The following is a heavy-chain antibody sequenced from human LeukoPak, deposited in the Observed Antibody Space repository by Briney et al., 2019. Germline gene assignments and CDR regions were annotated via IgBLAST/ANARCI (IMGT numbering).Heavy chain of an antibody. D-gene: IGHD4-17*01. J-gene: IGHJ5*02. CDR3: AKAPDYGDYFWFDP. V-gene: IGHV3-74*01. Sequence: GGSLRLSCAASGFTFSSYWMNWVRQAPGKGLVWVSRIASDGSSTTYADSVKGRFSIFRDNAKNTLYLQMNSLRAEDTAVYYCAKAPDYGDYFWFDPWGQGTLVTVSS. CDR1: GFTFSSYW. CDR2: IASDGSST.